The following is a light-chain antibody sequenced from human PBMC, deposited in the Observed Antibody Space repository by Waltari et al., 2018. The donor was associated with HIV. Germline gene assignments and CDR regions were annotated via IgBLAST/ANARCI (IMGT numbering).Light chain of an antibody. Sequence: DVVMTQSPLSLPVTLGQPASISCRSSQSLVYSDKNTYLNWFQQRPGQSPRRLIYKVSNRDSGVPDRFSGSGSGTDFTLKISRVEAEDVGVYYCMQGTHPYTFGQGTKLEIK. CDR1: QSLVYSDKNTY. J-gene: IGKJ2*01. V-gene: IGKV2-30*01. CDR3: MQGTHPYT. CDR2: KVS.